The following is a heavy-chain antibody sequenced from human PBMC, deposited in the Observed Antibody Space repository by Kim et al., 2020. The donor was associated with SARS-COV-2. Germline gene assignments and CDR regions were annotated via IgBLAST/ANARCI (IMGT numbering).Heavy chain of an antibody. CDR2: LNQDGRDK. V-gene: IGHV3-7*03. CDR3: ARDKSRSFDS. Sequence: GGSLRLSCAASGFTFSSYWMTWVRQAPGKGLEWVAFLNQDGRDKYYVDSVKGRFTISRDNSKNSLYLEMNSLRAEDTAIYYCARDKSRSFDSWGQGTLVTVSS. J-gene: IGHJ4*02. CDR1: GFTFSSYW.